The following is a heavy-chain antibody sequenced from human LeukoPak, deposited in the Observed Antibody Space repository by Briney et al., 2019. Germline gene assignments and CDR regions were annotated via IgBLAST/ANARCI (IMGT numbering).Heavy chain of an antibody. CDR2: ISDSGGST. CDR3: VRGYSFGPYGMDV. D-gene: IGHD2-15*01. CDR1: GFPFSSYA. J-gene: IGHJ6*02. Sequence: GGSLRLSCSASGFPFSSYAMHWVRQAPGKGLEYVSAISDSGGSTYYADSVKGRFTISRDNSKNTLYLQMSSLRAEDTAVYFCVRGYSFGPYGMDVWGQGTSVTVSS. V-gene: IGHV3-64D*09.